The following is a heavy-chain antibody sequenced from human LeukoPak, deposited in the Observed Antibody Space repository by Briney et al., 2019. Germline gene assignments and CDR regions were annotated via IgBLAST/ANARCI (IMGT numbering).Heavy chain of an antibody. J-gene: IGHJ5*02. D-gene: IGHD4-17*01. Sequence: ASVKVSCTASGYTFTSYAMHWVRQAPGQRLEWMGWINAGNGNTKYSQEFQGRVTITRDTSASTAYMELSSLRSEDMAVYYCARSRTGGSDYGDTTWFDPWGQGTLVTVSS. CDR1: GYTFTSYA. CDR2: INAGNGNT. CDR3: ARSRTGGSDYGDTTWFDP. V-gene: IGHV1-3*03.